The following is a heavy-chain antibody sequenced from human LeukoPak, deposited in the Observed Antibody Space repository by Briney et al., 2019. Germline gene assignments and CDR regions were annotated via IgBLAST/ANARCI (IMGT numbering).Heavy chain of an antibody. D-gene: IGHD3-22*01. CDR2: ISAYNGNT. CDR1: GYTFTSYG. CDR3: ARKGVSRATPAKNTMIVVVDYYYYYYGMDV. V-gene: IGHV1-18*01. Sequence: ASVKVSCKASGYTFTSYGISWVRQAPGQGLEWMGWISAYNGNTNYAQKLQGRVTMTTDTPTSRAYMELRSLRSDDPAVYYCARKGVSRATPAKNTMIVVVDYYYYYYGMDVWGQGTTVTVSS. J-gene: IGHJ6*02.